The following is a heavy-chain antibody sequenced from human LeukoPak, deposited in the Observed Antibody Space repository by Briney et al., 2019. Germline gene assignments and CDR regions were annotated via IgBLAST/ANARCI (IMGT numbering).Heavy chain of an antibody. V-gene: IGHV1-2*02. D-gene: IGHD3-22*01. CDR3: AREINSSGYYYSPYFDY. CDR1: GYTFTGYY. CDR2: INPNSGGT. J-gene: IGHJ4*02. Sequence: ASVKVSRKASGYTFTGYYMHWVRQAPGQGLEWMGWINPNSGGTNYAQKFQGRVTMTRDTSISTAYMELSRLRSDDTAVYYCAREINSSGYYYSPYFDYWGQGTLVTVSS.